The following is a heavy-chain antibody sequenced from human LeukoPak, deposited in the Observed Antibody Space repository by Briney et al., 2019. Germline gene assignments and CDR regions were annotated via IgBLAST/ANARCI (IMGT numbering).Heavy chain of an antibody. D-gene: IGHD5-12*01. Sequence: GGSLRLSCAASEFPVSSNYMTWVRQAPGKGLEWVSVIYSGGTTYYADSVKGRFTISRDDSKNTLYLQMNSLRGEDTAVYYCARDPGYSGYVASNYWGQGTLVTVSS. CDR1: EFPVSSNY. V-gene: IGHV3-53*01. CDR2: IYSGGTT. CDR3: ARDPGYSGYVASNY. J-gene: IGHJ4*02.